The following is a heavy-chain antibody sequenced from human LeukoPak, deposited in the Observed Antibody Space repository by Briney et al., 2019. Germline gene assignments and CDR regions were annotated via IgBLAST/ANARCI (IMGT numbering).Heavy chain of an antibody. CDR1: GFTFSSYG. CDR3: AKESSSYTWDFQH. D-gene: IGHD3-22*01. V-gene: IGHV3-33*03. CDR2: IWNDGSSQ. J-gene: IGHJ1*01. Sequence: GGSLRLSCAPSGFTFSSYGMHWVRQAPGKGLEWVALIWNDGSSQYYGDSVKGRFTISRDNAKNSLYLQMNSLRAEDAAVYYCAKESSSYTWDFQHWGQGTLVTVSS.